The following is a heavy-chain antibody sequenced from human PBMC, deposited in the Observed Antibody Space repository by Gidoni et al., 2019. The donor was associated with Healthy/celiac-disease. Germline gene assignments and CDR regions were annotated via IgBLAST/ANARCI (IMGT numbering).Heavy chain of an antibody. J-gene: IGHJ4*02. Sequence: QVQLVQSGAAVKKPGSSVKVSCQASGGTFSSYAISWVLQAPGQGLEWMGGIIPIFGTANYAQKFQGRVTITADESTSTAYMELSSLRSEDTAVYYCASIDYYGSGSYYSYWGQGTLVTVSS. V-gene: IGHV1-69*01. CDR2: IIPIFGTA. D-gene: IGHD3-10*01. CDR3: ASIDYYGSGSYYSY. CDR1: GGTFSSYA.